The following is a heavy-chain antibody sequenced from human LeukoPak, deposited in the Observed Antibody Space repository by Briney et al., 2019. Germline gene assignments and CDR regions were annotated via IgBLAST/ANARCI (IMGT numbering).Heavy chain of an antibody. CDR1: GGTFSSYA. Sequence: SVKVSCKASGGTFSSYAISWVRQAPGQGLEWMGRIIPILGIANYAQKFQGRVTITADKSTSTAYMELSSLRSEDTAVYYCARGKSGYYYFDYWGQGTLVTVFS. V-gene: IGHV1-69*04. D-gene: IGHD3-22*01. CDR2: IIPILGIA. J-gene: IGHJ4*02. CDR3: ARGKSGYYYFDY.